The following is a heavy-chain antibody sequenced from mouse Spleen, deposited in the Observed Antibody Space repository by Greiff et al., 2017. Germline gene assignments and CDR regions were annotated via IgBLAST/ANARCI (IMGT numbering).Heavy chain of an antibody. CDR1: GFTFSSYA. J-gene: IGHJ4*01. CDR2: ISSGGSYT. D-gene: IGHD1-1*01. Sequence: DVMLVESGGGLVKPGGSLKLSCAASGFTFSSYAMSWVRQTPEKRLEWVATISSGGSYTYYPDSVKGRFTISRDNAKNTLYLQMSSLRSEDTAMYYCARPYYGSSLYYAMDYWGQGTSVTVSS. CDR3: ARPYYGSSLYYAMDY. V-gene: IGHV5-9-1*01.